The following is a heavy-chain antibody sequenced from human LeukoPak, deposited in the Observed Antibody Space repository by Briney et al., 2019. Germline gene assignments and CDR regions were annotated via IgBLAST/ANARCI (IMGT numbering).Heavy chain of an antibody. J-gene: IGHJ4*02. CDR2: IWYDVSTK. D-gene: IGHD1-26*01. CDR3: AKGSGSYGTSDY. CDR1: GFSFSTYG. V-gene: IGHV3-33*06. Sequence: TGGSLRLSCTASGFSFSTYGMHWVRQAPGKGLEWVAVIWYDVSTKYYADSVKGRFTISRDNSKSTLYLQMNSLRVADTAVYYCAKGSGSYGTSDYWGQGTLVTVSS.